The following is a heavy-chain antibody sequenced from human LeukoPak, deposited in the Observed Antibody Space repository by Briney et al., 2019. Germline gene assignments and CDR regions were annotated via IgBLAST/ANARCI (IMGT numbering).Heavy chain of an antibody. CDR3: ARSTSVTNRGGWYFDL. V-gene: IGHV1-46*01. CDR1: GYTFTSYY. J-gene: IGHJ2*01. D-gene: IGHD4-17*01. Sequence: ASVKVSCKASGYTFTSYYMHCVRQAPGQGLEWMGVINPSGGSTGYAQEFQDRVTMTRDTHTSTVYMELSSLRFDDTAVYYCARSTSVTNRGGWYFDLWGRGTLVTVPS. CDR2: INPSGGST.